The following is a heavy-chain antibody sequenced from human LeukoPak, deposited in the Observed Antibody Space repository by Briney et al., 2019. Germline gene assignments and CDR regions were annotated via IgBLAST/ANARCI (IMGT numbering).Heavy chain of an antibody. D-gene: IGHD5-18*01. CDR1: GFTFSSYA. J-gene: IGHJ5*02. Sequence: PGGSLRLSCAASGFTFSSYAMSWVRQAPGKGLEWVSAISGSGGSTYYADSVKGRFTISRDNSKNTLYLQMNSLRAEDTAVYYCNLPVDTAMDAWFDPWGQGTLVTVSS. CDR2: ISGSGGST. V-gene: IGHV3-23*01. CDR3: NLPVDTAMDAWFDP.